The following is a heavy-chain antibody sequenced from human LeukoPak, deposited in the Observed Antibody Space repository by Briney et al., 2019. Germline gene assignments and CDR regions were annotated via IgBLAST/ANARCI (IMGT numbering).Heavy chain of an antibody. CDR1: GFTFSSYS. Sequence: GGSLRLSCAASGFTFSSYSMNWVRQAPGKGLEWVSYISSSSSTIYYADSVKGRFTISRDNAKNSLYLQMNSLRAEDTAVYYCAKGSHIVGVRWGQGTLVTVSS. D-gene: IGHD2-2*01. CDR3: AKGSHIVGVR. J-gene: IGHJ4*02. V-gene: IGHV3-48*01. CDR2: ISSSSSTI.